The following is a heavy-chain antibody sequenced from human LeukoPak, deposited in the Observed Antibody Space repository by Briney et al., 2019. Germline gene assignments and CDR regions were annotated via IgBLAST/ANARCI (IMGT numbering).Heavy chain of an antibody. CDR2: IYYSGST. D-gene: IGHD2-2*01. Sequence: PSETLSLTCSVSGGSISTYYWSWIRQPPGKGLEWIGYIYYSGSTNYNPSLKSRVTISVDTSKNQFSLKLSSVTAADTAVYYCARWVVASAGMSSAKYFQHWGQGTLVTVSS. J-gene: IGHJ1*01. CDR1: GGSISTYY. CDR3: ARWVVASAGMSSAKYFQH. V-gene: IGHV4-59*01.